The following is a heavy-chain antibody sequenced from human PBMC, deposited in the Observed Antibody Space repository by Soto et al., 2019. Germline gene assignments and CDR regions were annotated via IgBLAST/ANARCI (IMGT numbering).Heavy chain of an antibody. CDR2: MNPGSGDT. V-gene: IGHV1-8*01. CDR3: ARMASFGQLNWFEP. J-gene: IGHJ5*02. CDR1: GYTFTNND. Sequence: ASVKVSCKASGYTFTNNDVTWVRQATGQGLEWMGWMNPGSGDTGYAQKFQGRVTMTRNISIATAYMELSSLRSEDTAIYYCARMASFGQLNWFEPWGQGTVITVSS. D-gene: IGHD5-18*01.